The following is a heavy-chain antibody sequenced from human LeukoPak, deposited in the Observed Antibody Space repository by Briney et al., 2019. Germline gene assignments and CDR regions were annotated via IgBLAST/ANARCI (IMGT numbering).Heavy chain of an antibody. CDR1: GGSISSCY. CDR3: ARLGPGYSYGLPFDC. CDR2: IYYSGST. J-gene: IGHJ4*02. D-gene: IGHD5-18*01. Sequence: SETLSLTCTVSGGSISSCYWSWIRQPPGKGLEWIGYIYYSGSTNYNPSLKSRVTISGDTSKNQFSLNLSSVTAADTAVCYCARLGPGYSYGLPFDCWGQGTLVTVSS. V-gene: IGHV4-59*08.